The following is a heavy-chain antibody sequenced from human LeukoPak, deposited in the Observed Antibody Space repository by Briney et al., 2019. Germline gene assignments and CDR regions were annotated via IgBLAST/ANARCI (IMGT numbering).Heavy chain of an antibody. J-gene: IGHJ5*02. CDR1: GGSISSGSYY. Sequence: SQTLSLTCTVSGGSISSGSYYWSWIRQPAGKGLEWIGRIYTSGSTNYNPSLKCRVTISVDTSKNQFSLKLSSVTAADTAVYYCARGPTTMVRGVIGFDPWGQGTLVTVSS. CDR2: IYTSGST. D-gene: IGHD3-10*01. V-gene: IGHV4-61*02. CDR3: ARGPTTMVRGVIGFDP.